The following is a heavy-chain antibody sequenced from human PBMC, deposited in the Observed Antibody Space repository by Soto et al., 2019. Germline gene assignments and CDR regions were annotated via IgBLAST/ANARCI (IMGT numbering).Heavy chain of an antibody. CDR2: LGTAGDT. CDR1: GFPLSSSA. Sequence: EVQLVESGGGLVQPGGSLGFSVEASGFPLSSSAMPGARQATGKVLGGSSPLGTAGDTYYPGSVKGRFTISRENAKNSLYLQMNSLRAGDTAVYYCARDMRYCSGGSCYSGVFGMDVWGQGTTVTVSS. CDR3: ARDMRYCSGGSCYSGVFGMDV. J-gene: IGHJ6*02. V-gene: IGHV3-13*01. D-gene: IGHD2-15*01.